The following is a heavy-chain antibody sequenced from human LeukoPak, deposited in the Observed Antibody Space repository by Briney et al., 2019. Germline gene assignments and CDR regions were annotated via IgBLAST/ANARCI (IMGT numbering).Heavy chain of an antibody. Sequence: GGSLRLSCAACRFTFSSYDMHWVRQAPGKGLEWVSSISSSGSYIYYADSVKGRFTISRDSAKNSLYLQMNTLRAEDTAVYYCARAGPIVLGPVAVAYDAFDLWGRGTLVTVSS. V-gene: IGHV3-21*01. D-gene: IGHD2-2*01. CDR3: ARAGPIVLGPVAVAYDAFDL. J-gene: IGHJ3*01. CDR2: ISSSGSYI. CDR1: RFTFSSYD.